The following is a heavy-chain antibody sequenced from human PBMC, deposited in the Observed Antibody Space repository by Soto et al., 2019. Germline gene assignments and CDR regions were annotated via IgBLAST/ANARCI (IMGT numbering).Heavy chain of an antibody. CDR3: ATARDVVVGDY. CDR2: FYDSEST. CDR1: GGSINSSSYY. J-gene: IGHJ4*02. D-gene: IGHD1-26*01. Sequence: QLQLQGSGPGLVKPSETLSLICTVSGGSINSSSYYWGWIRQPPGKGPEWIGSFYDSESTYYNPSLKSRVTISVDTSKNQFSLKLSSVTAADTATYYCATARDVVVGDYWGQGTLVTVSS. V-gene: IGHV4-39*01.